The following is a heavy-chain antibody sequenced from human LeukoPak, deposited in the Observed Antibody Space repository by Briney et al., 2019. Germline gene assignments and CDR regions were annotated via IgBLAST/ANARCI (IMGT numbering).Heavy chain of an antibody. Sequence: SETLSLTCSVSGGSINVYYWGWIRQPPGKGLEWIGSMYHSGSTYYNPSLKSRVTISVDTSKNQFSLKLSSVTAADTAVYYCARPVVPYYFDYWGQGTLVTVSS. J-gene: IGHJ4*02. V-gene: IGHV4-38-2*02. D-gene: IGHD2-2*01. CDR1: GGSINVYY. CDR3: ARPVVPYYFDY. CDR2: MYHSGST.